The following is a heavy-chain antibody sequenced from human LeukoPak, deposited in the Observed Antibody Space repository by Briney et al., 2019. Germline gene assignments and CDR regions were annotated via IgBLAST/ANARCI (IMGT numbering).Heavy chain of an antibody. V-gene: IGHV3-23*01. D-gene: IGHD1-26*01. CDR3: ANHGVYSGSYSMDV. CDR2: FGNSA. J-gene: IGHJ6*02. CDR1: GFTFSSYA. Sequence: GGSLRLSCAASGFTFSSYAISWVRQAPGKGLEWVSTFGNSAHYADSVKGRFTISRDNSKNTLYLQMNSLRADDMAVYYCANHGVYSGSYSMDVWGQGTTVIVSS.